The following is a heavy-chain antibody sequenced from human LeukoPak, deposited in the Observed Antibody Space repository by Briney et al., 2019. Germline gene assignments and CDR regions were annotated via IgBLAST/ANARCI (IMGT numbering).Heavy chain of an antibody. CDR2: ISSSSSTI. V-gene: IGHV3-48*01. CDR1: GFTFSSYS. CDR3: ARARTRRSQSVTDY. D-gene: IGHD4-23*01. Sequence: GGSLRLSCAASGFTFSSYSMNWVRQAPGKGLEWVSYISSSSSTIYYADSVKGRFTISRDNSKNTLYLQMNSLRAEDTAVYYCARARTRRSQSVTDYWGQGTLVTVSS. J-gene: IGHJ4*02.